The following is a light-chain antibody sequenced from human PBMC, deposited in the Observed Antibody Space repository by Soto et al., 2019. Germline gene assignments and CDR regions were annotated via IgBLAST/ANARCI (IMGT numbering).Light chain of an antibody. CDR2: EVS. CDR3: SSYEGSNKSLYV. J-gene: IGLJ1*01. Sequence: QSVLTQPPSASGSPGQSVTISCTGTSSDVVGYNYVSWYQQHPGKAPKLMIYEVSKRPSGVPDRFSGSKSGNTASLTVSGLQAEDEADYYCSSYEGSNKSLYVFGTGTKVTVL. CDR1: SSDVVGYNY. V-gene: IGLV2-8*01.